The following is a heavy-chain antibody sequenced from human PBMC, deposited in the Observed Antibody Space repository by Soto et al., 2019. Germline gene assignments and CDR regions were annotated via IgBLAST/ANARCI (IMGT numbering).Heavy chain of an antibody. J-gene: IGHJ6*02. Sequence: ASVKVSCKASGYTFTSYDINWVRQATGQGLEWMGWMNPNSGNTGYAQKFQGRVTMTRNTSISTAYMELSSLRSEDSAVYYCAREGYRHHYYYYGMDVWGQGTTVTVSS. CDR1: GYTFTSYD. D-gene: IGHD2-2*02. CDR2: MNPNSGNT. CDR3: AREGYRHHYYYYGMDV. V-gene: IGHV1-8*01.